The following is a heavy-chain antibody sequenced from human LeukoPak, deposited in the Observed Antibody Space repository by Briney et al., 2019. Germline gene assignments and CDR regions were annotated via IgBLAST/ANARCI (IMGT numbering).Heavy chain of an antibody. V-gene: IGHV4-59*08. CDR2: THHSGTT. CDR3: ASRSGWYFYYFDY. J-gene: IGHJ4*02. CDR1: AGSISNDY. D-gene: IGHD6-19*01. Sequence: SETLSLTCTVSAGSISNDYWSWIRQPPGKGLEWIGSTHHSGTTYYNTSLKSRVTISIDTSKNQFSLMLSSVTAADTAVYYCASRSGWYFYYFDYWGQGTLVTVSS.